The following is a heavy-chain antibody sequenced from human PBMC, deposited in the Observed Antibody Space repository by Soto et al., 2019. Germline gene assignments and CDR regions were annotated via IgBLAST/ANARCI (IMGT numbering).Heavy chain of an antibody. CDR2: IYYSGST. J-gene: IGHJ5*02. V-gene: IGHV4-59*01. CDR3: AGAVVTQETPLEP. Sequence: QVQLQESGPGLVKPSETLSLTCTVSGGSISSYYWSWIRQPPGKGLEWIGYIYYSGSTNYNPSLKSRVTISVDTSKNKFSLKLSSVTAADTAVYYCAGAVVTQETPLEPWGQGTLVTVSS. D-gene: IGHD2-21*02. CDR1: GGSISSYY.